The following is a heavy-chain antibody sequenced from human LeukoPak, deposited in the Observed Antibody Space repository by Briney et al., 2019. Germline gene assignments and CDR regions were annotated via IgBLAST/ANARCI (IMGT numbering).Heavy chain of an antibody. V-gene: IGHV4-31*03. CDR3: ARDLGGHDAFDI. CDR2: IYYSGST. D-gene: IGHD2-15*01. J-gene: IGHJ3*02. CDR1: GGSISSSGYY. Sequence: SQTLSLTCTVSGGSISSSGYYWSWIRQHPGKGLEWIGYIYYSGSTYYNPSLKSRVTISVDTSKNQFSLKLSSVTAADTAVYYCARDLGGHDAFDIWGQGTMVTVSS.